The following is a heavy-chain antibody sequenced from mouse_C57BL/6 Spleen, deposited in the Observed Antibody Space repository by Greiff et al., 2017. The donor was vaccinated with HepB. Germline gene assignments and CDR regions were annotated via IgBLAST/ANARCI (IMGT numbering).Heavy chain of an antibody. V-gene: IGHV14-4*01. CDR1: GFNIKDDY. Sequence: VQLQQSGAELVRPGASVKLSCTASGFNIKDDYMHWVKQRPEQGLEWIGWIDPENGDTEYASKFQGKATITADTSSNTAYLQLSSLTSEDTAVYYCTLYYYGSYFDYWGQGTTLTVSS. CDR3: TLYYYGSYFDY. J-gene: IGHJ2*01. CDR2: IDPENGDT. D-gene: IGHD1-1*01.